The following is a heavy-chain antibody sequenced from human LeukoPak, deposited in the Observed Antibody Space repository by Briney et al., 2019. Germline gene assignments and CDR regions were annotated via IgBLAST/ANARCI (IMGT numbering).Heavy chain of an antibody. CDR2: FDPEDGET. V-gene: IGHV1-24*01. Sequence: GASVKVSCKVSGYTLTELSMHWVRQAPGKGLEWMGGFDPEDGETIYAQKFQGRVTMTEDTSTDTAYMELSSLRSEDTAVYYCARSRFFDYYDSSGYYYWGQGTLVTVSS. D-gene: IGHD3-22*01. CDR3: ARSRFFDYYDSSGYYY. CDR1: GYTLTELS. J-gene: IGHJ4*02.